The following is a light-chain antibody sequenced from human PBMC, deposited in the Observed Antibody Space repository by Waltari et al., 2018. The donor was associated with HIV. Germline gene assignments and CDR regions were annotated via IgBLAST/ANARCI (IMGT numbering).Light chain of an antibody. V-gene: IGKV3-20*01. CDR3: HHYGDSPPYT. Sequence: VLTQSPGTLSLSPGERATLPCTASQSLSASYLMLYQHKPGQAPRLLMYGASTRATGITDRFSGSGSGTDFTLIISRLEREDFAVYYCHHYGDSPPYTFGQGTRLEIK. J-gene: IGKJ2*01. CDR2: GAS. CDR1: QSLSASY.